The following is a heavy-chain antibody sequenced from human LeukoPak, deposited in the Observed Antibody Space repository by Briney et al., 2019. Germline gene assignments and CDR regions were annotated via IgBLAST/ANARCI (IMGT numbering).Heavy chain of an antibody. CDR3: ARNYYGDYAGAGY. Sequence: PGASVNVSCKASGYTFTGYYMHGVRRAPGQGLEWRGRINPNRCGTNYAQKFRGRVTMTRDTSISTAYLELSRLRSADTAVYSCARNYYGDYAGAGYWGQGTLVTASS. J-gene: IGHJ4*02. CDR1: GYTFTGYY. CDR2: INPNRCGT. V-gene: IGHV1-2*06. D-gene: IGHD4-17*01.